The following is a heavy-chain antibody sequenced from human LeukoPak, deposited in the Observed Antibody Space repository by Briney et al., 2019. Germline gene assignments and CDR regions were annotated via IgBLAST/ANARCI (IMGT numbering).Heavy chain of an antibody. Sequence: ASVKVSCKASGYTFTSFGISWVRQAPGQGLEWMGWIGAYNGNTKYGQKLQGRVTMTTDTSTSTAYMELRSLRSDDAAAYYCARDQMNIAAAGAYFDYWGQGTLVTVSS. CDR2: IGAYNGNT. J-gene: IGHJ4*02. V-gene: IGHV1-18*01. D-gene: IGHD6-13*01. CDR3: ARDQMNIAAAGAYFDY. CDR1: GYTFTSFG.